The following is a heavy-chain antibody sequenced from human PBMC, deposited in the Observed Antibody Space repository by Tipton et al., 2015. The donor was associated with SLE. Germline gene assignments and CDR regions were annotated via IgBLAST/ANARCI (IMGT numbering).Heavy chain of an antibody. CDR2: ISGSGGST. CDR3: AKPPYYDILTGYYGFDY. D-gene: IGHD3-9*01. J-gene: IGHJ4*02. V-gene: IGHV3-23*01. Sequence: LSLTCAASGFTFSSYAMSWVRQAPGKGLEWVSAISGSGGSTYYADSVKGRFTISRDNSKNTLYLQMNSLRAEDTAVYYCAKPPYYDILTGYYGFDYWGQGTLVTVSS. CDR1: GFTFSSYA.